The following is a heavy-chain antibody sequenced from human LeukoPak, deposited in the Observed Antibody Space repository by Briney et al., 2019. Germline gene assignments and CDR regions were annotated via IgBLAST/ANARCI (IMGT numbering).Heavy chain of an antibody. Sequence: SETLSLTCTVSGGSISSYYWSWIRQPPGKGLEWIGYIYYSGSTNYNPPLKSRVTISVDTSKNQFSLKLSSVTAADTAVYYCARETLIGNYFDYWGQGTLVTVSS. CDR1: GGSISSYY. CDR2: IYYSGST. V-gene: IGHV4-59*01. J-gene: IGHJ4*02. CDR3: ARETLIGNYFDY.